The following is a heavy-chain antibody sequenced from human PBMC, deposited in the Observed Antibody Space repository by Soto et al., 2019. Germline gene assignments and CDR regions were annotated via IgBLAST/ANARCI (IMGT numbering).Heavy chain of an antibody. CDR2: IIPILGIA. V-gene: IGHV1-69*02. D-gene: IGHD3-22*01. CDR1: GGTFSSYT. Sequence: QVQLVQSGAEVKKPGSSVKVSCKASGGTFSSYTISWVRQAPGQGLEWMGRIIPILGIANYAQKFQGRVTITADKSTSTAYMELRSLRSEDTAVYHCASRYDSSDYWGQGTLVTVSS. J-gene: IGHJ4*02. CDR3: ASRYDSSDY.